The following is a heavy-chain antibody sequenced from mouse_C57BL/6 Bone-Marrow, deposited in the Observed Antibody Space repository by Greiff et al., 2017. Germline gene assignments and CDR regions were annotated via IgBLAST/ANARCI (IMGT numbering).Heavy chain of an antibody. Sequence: ESGAELARPGASVKLSCKASGCTFTSYGISWVKQRTGQGLEWIGEIYPRSGNTYYNEKFKGKATLTADKSSSTAYMELRSLTSEDSAVYFCARVEFAYWGQGTLVTVSA. CDR2: IYPRSGNT. V-gene: IGHV1-81*01. CDR1: GCTFTSYG. J-gene: IGHJ3*01. CDR3: ARVEFAY.